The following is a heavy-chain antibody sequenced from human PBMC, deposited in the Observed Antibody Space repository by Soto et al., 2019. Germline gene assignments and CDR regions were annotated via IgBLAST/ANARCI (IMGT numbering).Heavy chain of an antibody. J-gene: IGHJ4*02. CDR3: GRVPRYSFPTSDSLDQ. V-gene: IGHV1-69*06. D-gene: IGHD5-18*01. Sequence: QVHLVQSGTEVRKPGSSVTVSCKVSGGTFSTYTISWVRQAPGQGLQWMGGITPILRETTYAQNFQGRGSITADISATTAYMELSDLTSEDTAVYYCGRVPRYSFPTSDSLDQWGQGTRVTVSS. CDR2: ITPILRET. CDR1: GGTFSTYT.